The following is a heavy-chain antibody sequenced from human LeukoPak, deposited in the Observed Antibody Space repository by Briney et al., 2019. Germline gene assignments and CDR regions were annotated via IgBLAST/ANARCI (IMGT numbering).Heavy chain of an antibody. CDR2: INWNGGST. CDR3: ARGGPWIQLWPGIDAFDI. D-gene: IGHD5-18*01. Sequence: PGGSLRLSCAASGFTFDDYGMSWVRQAPGKGLEWVSGINWNGGSTGYADSVKGRFTISRDNAKNSLYLQMNSLRAEDTAVYYCARGGPWIQLWPGIDAFDIWGQGTMVTVSS. V-gene: IGHV3-20*04. CDR1: GFTFDDYG. J-gene: IGHJ3*02.